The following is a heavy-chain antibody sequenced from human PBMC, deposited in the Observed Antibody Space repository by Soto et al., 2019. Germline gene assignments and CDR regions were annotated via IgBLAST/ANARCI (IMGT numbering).Heavy chain of an antibody. CDR2: IYPGDSDT. V-gene: IGHV5-51*01. J-gene: IGHJ5*02. Sequence: PGESLKISCKGSGYSFNSYWTGWVRQMPGKGLEWMGIIYPGDSDTRYSPSFQGQVTISADKSISTAYLQWSSLKASDTAMYYCARLLTMVRGVIPGWFDPWGQGTLVTVSS. CDR3: ARLLTMVRGVIPGWFDP. D-gene: IGHD3-10*01. CDR1: GYSFNSYW.